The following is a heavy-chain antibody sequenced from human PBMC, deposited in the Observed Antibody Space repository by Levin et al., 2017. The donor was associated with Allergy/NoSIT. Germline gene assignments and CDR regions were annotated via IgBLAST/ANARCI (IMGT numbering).Heavy chain of an antibody. V-gene: IGHV4-59*11. D-gene: IGHD4-17*01. CDR2: IAGSGSS. Sequence: PSETLSLTCTVSGGFISTHFWSWIRQPPGKGLEWIGYIAGSGSSSYSPSLKSRVTISVDTSKNQFSLKMSSLTAADTAVYFCARSDYGDFVHYFEHWGQGTLITVSS. CDR1: GGFISTHF. CDR3: ARSDYGDFVHYFEH. J-gene: IGHJ4*02.